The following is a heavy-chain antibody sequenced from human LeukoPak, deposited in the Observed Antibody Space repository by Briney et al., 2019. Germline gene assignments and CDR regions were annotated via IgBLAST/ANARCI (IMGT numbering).Heavy chain of an antibody. J-gene: IGHJ4*02. D-gene: IGHD2-2*01. CDR3: ARSTRWDPPDY. CDR1: GDSISTYS. CDR2: IYHGGST. Sequence: SETLSLTCTVSGDSISTYSWSWIRQPPGKGLEWIGSIYHGGSTNYNPSLKSRVTISEETSKNQFSLKLRSVTAADTAVYYCARSTRWDPPDYWGQGTLVTVSS. V-gene: IGHV4-59*12.